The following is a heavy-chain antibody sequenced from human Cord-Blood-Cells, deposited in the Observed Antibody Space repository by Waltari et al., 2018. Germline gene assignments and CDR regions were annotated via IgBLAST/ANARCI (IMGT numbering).Heavy chain of an antibody. CDR1: GYTFTGYY. CDR3: ATSSSSYYYGRDV. CDR2: INRNSGGT. J-gene: IGHJ6*02. Sequence: QVQLVQSGAEVKKPAASVKVSCKASGYTFTGYYMHCVRQAPGQGLEWMGWINRNSGGTNNDQKFHDWGTMTRDTSTSTAYMELSRLRSDDTAVYYCATSSSSYYYGRDVWGQGTTVTVSS. V-gene: IGHV1-2*04. D-gene: IGHD6-6*01.